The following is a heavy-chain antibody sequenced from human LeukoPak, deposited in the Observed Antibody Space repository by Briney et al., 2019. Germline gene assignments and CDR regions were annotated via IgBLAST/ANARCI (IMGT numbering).Heavy chain of an antibody. Sequence: GASVKVSCKASGYTFTGYYMHWVRQAPGQGLEWMGWMNPNSGNTGYAQKFQGRVTITRNTSISTAYMELRSLRSEDKAVYYCARGACSSTSCYVDYYYYMDVWGKGTTVTVSS. CDR1: GYTFTGYY. CDR3: ARGACSSTSCYVDYYYYMDV. CDR2: MNPNSGNT. J-gene: IGHJ6*03. V-gene: IGHV1-8*03. D-gene: IGHD2-2*01.